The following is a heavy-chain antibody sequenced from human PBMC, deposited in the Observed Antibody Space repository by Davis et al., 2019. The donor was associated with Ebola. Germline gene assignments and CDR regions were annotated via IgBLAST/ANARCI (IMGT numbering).Heavy chain of an antibody. Sequence: MPSETLSLTCAVSGGSISSNYWWTWVRQPPGKGLEWIGEVYHSESTNYNPSLKSRVTISVDTSNNQFSLSLNSVTAADTAVYYCAIQIMGATRVFDYWGQGTVVTVSS. CDR2: VYHSEST. J-gene: IGHJ4*02. CDR1: GGSISSNYW. D-gene: IGHD1-26*01. CDR3: AIQIMGATRVFDY. V-gene: IGHV4-4*02.